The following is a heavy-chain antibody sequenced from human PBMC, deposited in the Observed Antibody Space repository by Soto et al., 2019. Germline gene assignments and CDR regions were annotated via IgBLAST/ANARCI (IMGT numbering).Heavy chain of an antibody. J-gene: IGHJ6*02. CDR1: GDSVSSNSAA. D-gene: IGHD2-15*01. CDR2: TYYRSKWYN. Sequence: SQTLSLTCAISGDSVSSNSAAWNWIRQSPSRGLEWLGRTYYRSKWYNDYAGSVKSRITINPDTSKNQFSLQLNSVTPEDTAVYYCARDGLGWGCSGGSCYSPYYYGMDVWGQGTTVTVSS. V-gene: IGHV6-1*01. CDR3: ARDGLGWGCSGGSCYSPYYYGMDV.